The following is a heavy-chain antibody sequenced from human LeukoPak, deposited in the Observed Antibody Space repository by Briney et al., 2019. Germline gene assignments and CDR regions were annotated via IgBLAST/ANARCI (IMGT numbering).Heavy chain of an antibody. CDR1: GFTFSDYY. J-gene: IGHJ4*02. CDR2: IKQDGSAK. V-gene: IGHV3-7*01. Sequence: GGSLRLSCAASGFTFSDYYMSWVRQAPGKGLEWVANIKQDGSAKYYVDSVKGRFTISRDNAKNSLYLQMNSLRDDDTAVYYCARLSYDSGTHYTVYKYWGQGTLVTVSS. D-gene: IGHD3-10*01. CDR3: ARLSYDSGTHYTVYKY.